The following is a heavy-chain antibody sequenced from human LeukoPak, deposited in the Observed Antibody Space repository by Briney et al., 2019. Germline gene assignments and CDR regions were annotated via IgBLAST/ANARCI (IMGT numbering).Heavy chain of an antibody. Sequence: SETLSLTCTVSSGSISSYYWSWIRQPPGKGLEWIGSIYYTGSTYYNPSLKSRVSISVDTSKNQFSLSLRSVTAADTAVYYCARRPSGSYFGYWGQGTLVTVSS. J-gene: IGHJ4*02. CDR1: SGSISSYY. D-gene: IGHD3-10*01. CDR2: IYYTGST. V-gene: IGHV4-59*05. CDR3: ARRPSGSYFGY.